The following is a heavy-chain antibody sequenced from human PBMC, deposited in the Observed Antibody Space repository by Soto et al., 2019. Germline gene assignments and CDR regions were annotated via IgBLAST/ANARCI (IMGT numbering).Heavy chain of an antibody. V-gene: IGHV1-2*04. CDR1: GYTFTGYY. J-gene: IGHJ3*02. D-gene: IGHD3-16*01. CDR2: INPNRGGT. Sequence: QVQLVQYGAEVKKPGASVKVSCKASGYTFTGYYMHWVRQAPGQGLEWMGWINPNRGGTNYAQKFQGWVTMTRDTSISTAYMELSRLRSDDTAVYYCARATGDDAFDIWGQGTMVTVSS. CDR3: ARATGDDAFDI.